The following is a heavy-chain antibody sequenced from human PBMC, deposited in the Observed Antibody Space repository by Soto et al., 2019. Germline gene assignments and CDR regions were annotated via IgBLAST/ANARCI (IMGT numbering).Heavy chain of an antibody. D-gene: IGHD3-22*01. CDR2: IDPSGNGT. V-gene: IGHV1-46*01. Sequence: QVQLVQSGAEVKKPGASVKVSCKTSGHTLINYYMHWVRQAPGQGLGWLGKIDPSGNGTSYAERFQGRITLTSDTSTKTVYVELSSLRSEDTAIYYCAINYYDSSGYLYWGQGTLVTVSS. CDR1: GHTLINYY. CDR3: AINYYDSSGYLY. J-gene: IGHJ4*02.